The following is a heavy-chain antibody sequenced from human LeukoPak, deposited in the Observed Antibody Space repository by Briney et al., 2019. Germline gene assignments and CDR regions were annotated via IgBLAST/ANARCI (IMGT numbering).Heavy chain of an antibody. CDR2: IIPILGIA. CDR1: GGTFSSYT. CDR3: AVLVGYSYGSVPTSTNWFDP. V-gene: IGHV1-69*02. J-gene: IGHJ5*02. D-gene: IGHD5-18*01. Sequence: SVKVSCKASGGTFSSYTISWVRQAPGQGLEWVGRIIPILGIANYAQKFQGRVTITADKSTSTAYMELSSLRSEDTAVYYCAVLVGYSYGSVPTSTNWFDPWGQGTLVTVSS.